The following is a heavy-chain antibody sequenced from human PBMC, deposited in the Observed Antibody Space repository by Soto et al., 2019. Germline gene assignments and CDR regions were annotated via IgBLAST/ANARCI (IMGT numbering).Heavy chain of an antibody. J-gene: IGHJ5*02. V-gene: IGHV4-34*01. D-gene: IGHD3-3*01. CDR1: GGSFSGYY. CDR3: ARDLRDYDFWSGYYDPFWFDP. CDR2: INHSGST. Sequence: SETLSLTCAVYGGSFSGYYWSWIRQPPGKGLEWIGEINHSGSTNYNPSLKSRVTISVDTSKNQFSLKLSSVTAADTAVYYCARDLRDYDFWSGYYDPFWFDPWGQGTLVTVS.